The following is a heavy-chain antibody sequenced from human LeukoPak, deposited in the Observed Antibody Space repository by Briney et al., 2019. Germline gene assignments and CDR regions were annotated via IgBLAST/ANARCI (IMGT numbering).Heavy chain of an antibody. CDR3: AKDSVGVAGPDY. CDR2: IYSSGST. J-gene: IGHJ4*02. CDR1: GFTVSSNY. Sequence: GGSLILSCAASGFTVSSNYMSWVRQAPGKGLEWVSLIYSSGSTYYADSVKGRFTISRDNSKSTLYLQMNSLRAEDTAVYYCAKDSVGVAGPDYWGQGSLVTVSS. D-gene: IGHD6-19*01. V-gene: IGHV3-53*01.